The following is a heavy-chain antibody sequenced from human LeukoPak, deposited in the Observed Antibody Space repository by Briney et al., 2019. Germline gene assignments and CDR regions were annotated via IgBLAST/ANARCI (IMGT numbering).Heavy chain of an antibody. Sequence: SETLSLTCAVYGGSFSDYYWNWIRQPPGKGLEWIGEINHSGSTNYNPSLKSRVTISVDTSKNQFSLKLSSVTAADTAVYYCARVGSGGILYYYYYMDVWGKGATVTVSS. V-gene: IGHV4-34*01. CDR3: ARVGSGGILYYYYYMDV. D-gene: IGHD3-10*01. J-gene: IGHJ6*03. CDR2: INHSGST. CDR1: GGSFSDYY.